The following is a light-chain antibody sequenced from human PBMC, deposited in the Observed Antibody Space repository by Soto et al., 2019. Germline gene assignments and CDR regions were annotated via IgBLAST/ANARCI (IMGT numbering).Light chain of an antibody. CDR3: CSYTGSNVV. CDR2: EVN. CDR1: SSDVGRYNL. J-gene: IGLJ2*01. V-gene: IGLV2-23*02. Sequence: QSALTQPASVSGSPGQSITVSCTGTSSDVGRYNLVSWYQQHPGKAPKLMIYEVNKRPSGVSDRFSGSKSGNTASLTISGLQAEDEADYYCCSYTGSNVVFGGGTKLNVL.